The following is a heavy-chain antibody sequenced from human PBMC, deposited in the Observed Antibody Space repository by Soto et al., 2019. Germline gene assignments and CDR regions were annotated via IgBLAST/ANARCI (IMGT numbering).Heavy chain of an antibody. CDR2: VSDNGGSRGGT. J-gene: IGHJ3*02. Sequence: GGSLRLSCTASGFMFNNSAMTWVRQAPGQGLQWVASVSDNGGSRGGTYYADSVKGRFTISRDDSKNTLYLQLDSLTGADTAVYYCASAKAVVIAALGIWGQGTMVTVSS. V-gene: IGHV3-23*01. D-gene: IGHD2-21*01. CDR3: ASAKAVVIAALGI. CDR1: GFMFNNSA.